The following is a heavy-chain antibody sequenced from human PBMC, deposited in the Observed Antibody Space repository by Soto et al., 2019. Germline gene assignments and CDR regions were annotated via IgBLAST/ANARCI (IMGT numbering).Heavy chain of an antibody. Sequence: SLSLPCTVSGGSISSGCYYWSWIRQHPGKVLEWIVYIYYNGSTYYIPSLKSRVTMSVDTSKSQFSLNLSSVTVADTAVYYCARVFITGINRGWFDTWGQGTLVTVSS. V-gene: IGHV4-31*03. CDR3: ARVFITGINRGWFDT. D-gene: IGHD1-20*01. J-gene: IGHJ5*01. CDR2: IYYNGST. CDR1: GGSISSGCYY.